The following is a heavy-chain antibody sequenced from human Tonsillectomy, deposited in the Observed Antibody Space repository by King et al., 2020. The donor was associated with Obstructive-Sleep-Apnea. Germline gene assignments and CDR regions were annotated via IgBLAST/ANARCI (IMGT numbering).Heavy chain of an antibody. CDR3: ARSPGALSPFDY. J-gene: IGHJ4*02. V-gene: IGHV3-30*04. CDR1: GFTFSTYA. CDR2: IAYDGSIT. D-gene: IGHD1-14*01. Sequence: VQLVESGGAVVQPGRSLRLSCAASGFTFSTYAMHWVRQAPGKGLEGVALIAYDGSITYYADSVKGRLTISRDSSKNTLYLQMSSLRADDTAVYCCARSPGALSPFDYWGQGTLVTVSS.